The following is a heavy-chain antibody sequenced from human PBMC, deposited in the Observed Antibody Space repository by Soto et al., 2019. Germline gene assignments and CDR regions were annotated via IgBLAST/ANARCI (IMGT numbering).Heavy chain of an antibody. Sequence: PSETLSLTCTVSGVSISSYYWSWIRQPPGKGLEWIGYLYYSESTGYNPSLKSRVTISVDTSKDQFSLKLRSVIAADTAVYFCARGVGLRTYFYYYSLDVWGQGTTVTVSS. V-gene: IGHV4-59*01. CDR2: LYYSEST. CDR3: ARGVGLRTYFYYYSLDV. CDR1: GVSISSYY. J-gene: IGHJ6*02.